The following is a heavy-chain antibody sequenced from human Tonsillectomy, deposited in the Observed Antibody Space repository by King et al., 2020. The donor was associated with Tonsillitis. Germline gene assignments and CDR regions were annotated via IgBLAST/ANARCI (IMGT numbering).Heavy chain of an antibody. Sequence: VQLQQWGAGLLKPSETLSLTCAVYGGSFSGYYWSWIRQPPGKGLEWVGEINHSGSTNNNPPLKSRVTVSVDTSKNQFSLKLSSVTAADTAMYYCARLGYCSGGSCPNWGQGTLVTVSS. CDR2: INHSGST. CDR3: ARLGYCSGGSCPN. J-gene: IGHJ4*02. CDR1: GGSFSGYY. V-gene: IGHV4-34*01. D-gene: IGHD2-15*01.